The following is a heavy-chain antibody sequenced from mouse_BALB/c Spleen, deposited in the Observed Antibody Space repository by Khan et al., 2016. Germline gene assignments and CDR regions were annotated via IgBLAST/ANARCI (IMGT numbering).Heavy chain of an antibody. CDR1: GYSITSGYY. Sequence: EVQLQESGPGLVKPSQSLSLTCSVTGYSITSGYYWTWFRQFPGNNLEWMGYISYDGSNNYNPSLKNRISIARDTSKNQFFLKLNSVTTEDTATYCCARLHRVYAMDYWGQGTSVTVSS. V-gene: IGHV3-6*02. J-gene: IGHJ4*01. CDR2: ISYDGSN. D-gene: IGHD3-1*01. CDR3: ARLHRVYAMDY.